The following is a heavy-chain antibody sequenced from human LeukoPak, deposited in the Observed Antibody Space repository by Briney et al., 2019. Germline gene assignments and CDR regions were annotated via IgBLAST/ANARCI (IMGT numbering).Heavy chain of an antibody. D-gene: IGHD3-10*02. CDR1: GFTFSNYE. Sequence: GGSLRLSCAASGFTFSNYEMNWVRQAPGKGLEWVSYISSSGSTIYYADSVKGRFTISRDNAKNSLYLQMNSLRAEDAAVYYCAELGITMIGGVWGKGTTVTISS. V-gene: IGHV3-48*03. CDR2: ISSSGSTI. J-gene: IGHJ6*04. CDR3: AELGITMIGGV.